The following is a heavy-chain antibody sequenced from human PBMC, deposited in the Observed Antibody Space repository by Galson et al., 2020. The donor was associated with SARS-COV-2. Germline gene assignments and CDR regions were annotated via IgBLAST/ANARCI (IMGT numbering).Heavy chain of an antibody. Sequence: SETLSLTCAVYGGSFSGYYWSWIRQPPGKGLEWIGEINHSGSTNYNPSLKSRVTISVDTSKNQFSLKLSSVTAADTAVYYSVRVPPGIAVAGLYYYYYMDVWGKGTTVTVSS. D-gene: IGHD6-19*01. CDR2: INHSGST. CDR1: GGSFSGYY. J-gene: IGHJ6*03. V-gene: IGHV4-34*01. CDR3: VRVPPGIAVAGLYYYYYMDV.